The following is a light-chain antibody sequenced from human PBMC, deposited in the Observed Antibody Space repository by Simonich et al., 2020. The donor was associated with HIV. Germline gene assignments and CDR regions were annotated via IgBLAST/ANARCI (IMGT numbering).Light chain of an antibody. CDR3: QQYHNWPPYT. CDR1: QSVSSN. J-gene: IGKJ2*01. Sequence: EIVMTQSPATLSVSPGERATLSCRASQSVSSNLAWYQQKPGQALRLLIYGASTRATGIPARFSGSVSGTEFTLTIRSLQSEDFAVYYCQQYHNWPPYTFGQGTKLEIK. CDR2: GAS. V-gene: IGKV3-15*01.